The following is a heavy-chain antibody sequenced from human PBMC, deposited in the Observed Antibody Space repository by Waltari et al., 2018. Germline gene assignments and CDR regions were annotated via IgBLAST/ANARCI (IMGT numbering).Heavy chain of an antibody. D-gene: IGHD2-15*01. CDR3: ARGGSGMYYFDY. J-gene: IGHJ4*02. CDR2: IYYSGST. CDR1: GGSISSGDYY. Sequence: QVQLQESGPGLVKPSQTLSLTCTVSGGSISSGDYYWSWIRQPPGKGLEWIGYIYYSGSTYDNPSLKSRVTISVDTAKNQFSLKLSSVTAADTAVYYCARGGSGMYYFDYWGQGTLVTVSS. V-gene: IGHV4-30-4*08.